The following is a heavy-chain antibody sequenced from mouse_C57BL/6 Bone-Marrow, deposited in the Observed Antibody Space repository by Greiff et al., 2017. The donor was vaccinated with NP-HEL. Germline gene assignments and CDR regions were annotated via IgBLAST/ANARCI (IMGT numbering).Heavy chain of an antibody. CDR1: GYTFTDYE. Sequence: VQLQQSGAELVRPGASVTLSCKASGYTFTDYEMHWVKQTPVHGLEWIGAIDPETGGTAYNQKFKGKAILTADKSSSTAYMALRSLTSEDSAVLYCTREGARVLLLYYCDYGGQGTTLTVSS. V-gene: IGHV1-15*01. CDR2: IDPETGGT. CDR3: TREGARVLLLYYCDY. J-gene: IGHJ2*01. D-gene: IGHD2-3*01.